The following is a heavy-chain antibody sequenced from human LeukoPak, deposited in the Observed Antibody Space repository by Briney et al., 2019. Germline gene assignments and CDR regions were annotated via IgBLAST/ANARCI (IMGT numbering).Heavy chain of an antibody. D-gene: IGHD2-2*01. CDR2: IHYSGST. J-gene: IGHJ5*02. Sequence: NPSETLSLTCTVSGGSISSSSYYWGWIRQPPGKGLEWIGSIHYSGSTYYNPSPKRRVTISVDTTKNQCSLKLSSVTAADTGVYYCARDTYCSSTSCHANWFDPWGQETLVTVSS. CDR1: GGSISSSSYY. CDR3: ARDTYCSSTSCHANWFDP. V-gene: IGHV4-39*07.